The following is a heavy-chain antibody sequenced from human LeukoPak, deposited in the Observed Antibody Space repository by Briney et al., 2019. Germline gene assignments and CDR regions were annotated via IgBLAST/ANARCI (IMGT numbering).Heavy chain of an antibody. CDR2: INHSGST. CDR3: ATSIAARTYYYYYMDV. Sequence: PSETLSLTCAVYGGSFSGYYWSWIRQPPGKGLEWIGEINHSGSTNYSPSLKSRVTISVDTSKNQFSLKLSSVTAADTAVYYCATSIAARTYYYYYMDVWGKGTTVTVSS. J-gene: IGHJ6*03. V-gene: IGHV4-34*01. CDR1: GGSFSGYY. D-gene: IGHD6-6*01.